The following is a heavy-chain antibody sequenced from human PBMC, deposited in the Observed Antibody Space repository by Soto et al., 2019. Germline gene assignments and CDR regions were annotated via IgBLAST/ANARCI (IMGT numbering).Heavy chain of an antibody. CDR1: SAPISSSTYT. CDR3: ARRYGGNFDY. D-gene: IGHD3-16*01. Sequence: SEPLSLTCSVASAPISSSTYTRGRIRQPPGKGLEWIGYIYYSGSTNYNPSLKSRVTISVDTSKNQFSLKLSSVTAADTAVYYCARRYGGNFDYWGQGTLVTVSS. V-gene: IGHV4-61*05. J-gene: IGHJ4*02. CDR2: IYYSGST.